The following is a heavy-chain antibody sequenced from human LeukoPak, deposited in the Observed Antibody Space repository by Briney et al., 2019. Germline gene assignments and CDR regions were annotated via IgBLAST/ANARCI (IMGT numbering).Heavy chain of an antibody. CDR3: AREEAGPFDD. Sequence: SVKVSCKASGGTFSSYAISWVRQAPGQGLEWMGGIIPIFGTANYAQKFQGRVTITTDESTSTAYMELSSLRSEDTGVYCCAREEAGPFDDWGQGTLVTVSS. CDR1: GGTFSSYA. V-gene: IGHV1-69*05. J-gene: IGHJ4*02. CDR2: IIPIFGTA.